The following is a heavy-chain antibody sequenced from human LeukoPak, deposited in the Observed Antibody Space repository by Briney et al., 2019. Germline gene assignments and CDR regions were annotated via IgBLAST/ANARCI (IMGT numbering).Heavy chain of an antibody. J-gene: IGHJ4*02. CDR1: GFTFGDYA. CDR2: IRSKAYGETA. Sequence: GGSLRLSCTASGFTFGDYAMSWIRQAPGKGLEWVGFIRSKAYGETADYAASVKGRFTISRDDSKAIAYLQMNSLKTEDTAVYHCTRDRGAYNLYNYWGQGTLVTVSS. CDR3: TRDRGAYNLYNY. V-gene: IGHV3-49*03. D-gene: IGHD1-1*01.